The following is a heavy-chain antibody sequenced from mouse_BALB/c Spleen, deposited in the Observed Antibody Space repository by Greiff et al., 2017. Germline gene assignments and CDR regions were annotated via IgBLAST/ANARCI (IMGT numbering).Heavy chain of an antibody. Sequence: DVKLVESGGGLVQPGGSLKLSCAASGFTFSSYGMSWVRQTPDKRLELVATINSNGGSTYYPDSVKGRFTISRDNAKNTLYLQMSSLKSEDTAMYYCARGGYDGYEGAMDYWGQGTSVTVSS. CDR1: GFTFSSYG. J-gene: IGHJ4*01. CDR3: ARGGYDGYEGAMDY. D-gene: IGHD2-3*01. CDR2: INSNGGST. V-gene: IGHV5-6-3*01.